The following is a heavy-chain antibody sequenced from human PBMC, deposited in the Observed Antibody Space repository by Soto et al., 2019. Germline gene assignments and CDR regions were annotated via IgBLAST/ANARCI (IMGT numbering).Heavy chain of an antibody. D-gene: IGHD3-10*01. V-gene: IGHV3-33*01. CDR3: ARSPLWFGEFSAGFDY. J-gene: IGHJ4*02. CDR2: IWYDGSNK. CDR1: GFTFSSYG. Sequence: GGSLRLSCAASGFTFSSYGMHWVRQAPGKGLEWVAVIWYDGSNKYYADSVKGRFTISRDNPKNTLYLQMNSLRAEDTAVYYCARSPLWFGEFSAGFDYWGQGTLVTVSS.